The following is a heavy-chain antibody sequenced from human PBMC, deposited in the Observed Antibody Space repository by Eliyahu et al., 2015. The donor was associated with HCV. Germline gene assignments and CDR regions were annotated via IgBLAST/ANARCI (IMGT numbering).Heavy chain of an antibody. V-gene: IGHV3-30*18. CDR3: AKGGLAVADTPGY. CDR1: GFPCSXYG. Sequence: QVPLVESGGGVVQPGXSLRXSCAXSGFPCSXYGMHWXRQAPGKGLEWVAVISYDXSNKYYADSVKGRFTISRDNSKNTLYLQMNSLRAEDTAVYYCAKGGLAVADTPGYWGQGTLVTVSS. CDR2: ISYDXSNK. D-gene: IGHD6-19*01. J-gene: IGHJ4*02.